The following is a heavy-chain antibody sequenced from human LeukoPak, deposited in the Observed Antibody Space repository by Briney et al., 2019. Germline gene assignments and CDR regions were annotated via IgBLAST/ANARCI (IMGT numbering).Heavy chain of an antibody. CDR3: ARGGYNWVY. CDR1: GGSISSHY. J-gene: IGHJ4*02. CDR2: IYYSGST. D-gene: IGHD5-24*01. Sequence: SETLSLTCTVSGGSISSHYWSWIRQPPGKGLEWIGYIYYSGSTNYNPSLKSRVTISADTSKNQFSLKLSSVTAADTAVYYCARGGYNWVYWGQGTLVTVSS. V-gene: IGHV4-59*11.